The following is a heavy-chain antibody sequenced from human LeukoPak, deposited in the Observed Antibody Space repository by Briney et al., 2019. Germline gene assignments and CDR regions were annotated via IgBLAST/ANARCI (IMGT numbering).Heavy chain of an antibody. V-gene: IGHV3-48*01. CDR1: GFSFSTFS. D-gene: IGHD2-15*01. CDR3: ARLVVGAATDAFDL. J-gene: IGHJ3*01. Sequence: GGSLRLSCAASGFSFSTFSMDWVRQAPGKGLEWVSYISSSSDTIYYADSVRGRFTISRDSAKNSLYLQMNSLRAEDTAIYYCARLVVGAATDAFDLWGQGTMVTVSS. CDR2: ISSSSDTI.